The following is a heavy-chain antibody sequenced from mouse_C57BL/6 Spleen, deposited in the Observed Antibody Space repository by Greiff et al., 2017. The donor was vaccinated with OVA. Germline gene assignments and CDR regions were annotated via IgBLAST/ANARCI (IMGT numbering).Heavy chain of an antibody. V-gene: IGHV1-19*01. CDR2: INPYNGGT. CDR3: ARSGYYGSPYYFDY. D-gene: IGHD1-1*01. J-gene: IGHJ2*01. CDR1: GYTFTDYY. Sequence: VQLQQSGPVLVKPGASVKMSCKASGYTFTDYYMNWVKQSPGKSLEWIGVINPYNGGTSYNQKFKGKATLTVDKSSSTAYMELNSLTSEDSAVYYCARSGYYGSPYYFDYWGQGTTLTVSS.